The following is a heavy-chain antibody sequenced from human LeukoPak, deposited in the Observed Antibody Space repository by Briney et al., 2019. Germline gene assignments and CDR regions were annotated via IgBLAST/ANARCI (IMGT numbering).Heavy chain of an antibody. Sequence: GASVKVSCKASGYTFTSYGISWVRQAPGQGLEWMGWISAYNGNTNYAQKLQGRVTMTTDTSTSTAYMELRSLRSDDTAVYYCASHGSGSYYSQYYFDYWGQGTLVTVSS. CDR1: GYTFTSYG. J-gene: IGHJ4*02. D-gene: IGHD3-10*01. V-gene: IGHV1-18*01. CDR2: ISAYNGNT. CDR3: ASHGSGSYYSQYYFDY.